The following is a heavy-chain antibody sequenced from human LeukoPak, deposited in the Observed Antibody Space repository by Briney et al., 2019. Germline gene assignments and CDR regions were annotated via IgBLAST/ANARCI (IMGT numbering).Heavy chain of an antibody. CDR1: GFTFSSYW. Sequence: GGSLRLSCAASGFTFSSYWMHWVRQAPGKGLVWVSRIKSDGSSTNYADSVKGRFNISRDNAKNTLYLQMNSLRAEGTAVYYCARESGYYGSGFDPWGQGTLVTVSS. CDR2: IKSDGSST. CDR3: ARESGYYGSGFDP. D-gene: IGHD3-10*01. J-gene: IGHJ5*02. V-gene: IGHV3-74*01.